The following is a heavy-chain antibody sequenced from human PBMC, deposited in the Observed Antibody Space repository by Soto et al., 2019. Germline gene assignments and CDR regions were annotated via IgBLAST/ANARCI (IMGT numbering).Heavy chain of an antibody. V-gene: IGHV4-59*08. D-gene: IGHD3-16*01. CDR2: IYYSGTT. Sequence: SETLSLTCTVSGGSIIDYYWSWIRQPPGKGLEWIGYIYYSGTTDYSPSLKSRVTISVDTSKNQFSLKLSSVTAADSAIYYCARQNGGYYYYGMDVWGQGTTVTVSS. CDR3: ARQNGGYYYYGMDV. J-gene: IGHJ6*02. CDR1: GGSIIDYY.